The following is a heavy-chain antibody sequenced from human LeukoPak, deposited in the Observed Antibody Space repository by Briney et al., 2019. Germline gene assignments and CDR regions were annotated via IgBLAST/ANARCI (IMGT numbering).Heavy chain of an antibody. CDR2: VFAGGNT. CDR1: GGSISSYY. D-gene: IGHD3-22*01. CDR3: ARDSYDSSGYYDY. V-gene: IGHV4-4*07. Sequence: KTSETLSLTCIVSGGSISSYYWNWIRQPAGKGLEWIGRVFAGGNTNYNPSLNSRVTMSVDTSKNQFYLKLSSVTAADTAVYCCARDSYDSSGYYDYWGQGTLVTVSS. J-gene: IGHJ4*02.